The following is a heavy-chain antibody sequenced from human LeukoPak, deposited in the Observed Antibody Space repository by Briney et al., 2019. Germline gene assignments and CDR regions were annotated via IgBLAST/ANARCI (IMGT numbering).Heavy chain of an antibody. Sequence: QSGGSLRLSCAASGFTFSSYAMNWVPQAPGKGLKWVSGFRGSGVATFYADSVKGRFTISRDNSKNTLYLQMNSLRAEDTAVYYCAKGSDIVVVPAATDVWGKGTTVTVSS. CDR1: GFTFSSYA. D-gene: IGHD2-2*01. CDR2: FRGSGVAT. V-gene: IGHV3-23*01. CDR3: AKGSDIVVVPAATDV. J-gene: IGHJ6*04.